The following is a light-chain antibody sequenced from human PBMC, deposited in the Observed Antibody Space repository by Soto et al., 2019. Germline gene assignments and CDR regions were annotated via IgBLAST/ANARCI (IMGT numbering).Light chain of an antibody. CDR2: GAS. V-gene: IGKV3-20*01. CDR3: QQYDNSPLT. J-gene: IGKJ4*01. Sequence: EIVLTQSPGTLSLSPGERATLSCRASQPISSHNYLAWYQQKPGQAPRVIIYGASRRATDNSDRFIGSGSGTDFTLTISRLEPEDFAGYYGQQYDNSPLTFGGGTKVEIK. CDR1: QPISSHNY.